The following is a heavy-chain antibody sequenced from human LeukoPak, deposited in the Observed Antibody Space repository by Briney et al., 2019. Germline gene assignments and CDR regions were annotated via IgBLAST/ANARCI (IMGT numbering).Heavy chain of an antibody. V-gene: IGHV3-23*01. Sequence: PGGSLRLSCAASGFTFSSYAMSWVRQAPGKGLEWVSAISGSGGSTYYADSVKGRFTISRDNSKNTGYLQMNSLRGDDTAVYYCAKSTGYSSGWFDYWGQGTLVTVSS. D-gene: IGHD6-19*01. CDR2: ISGSGGST. CDR1: GFTFSSYA. CDR3: AKSTGYSSGWFDY. J-gene: IGHJ4*02.